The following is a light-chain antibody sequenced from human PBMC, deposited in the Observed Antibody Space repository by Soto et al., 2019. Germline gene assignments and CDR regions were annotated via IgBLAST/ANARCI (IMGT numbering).Light chain of an antibody. CDR1: QSISSW. Sequence: DIKMTQSPSTLSASVGDRVTITCRASQSISSWLAWYQQKPGKAPKLLIYKASSLESGVPSRFSGSGSGTEFTLTISSLQPYDFATYYCQQYNSYPLTFGGGTKVEIK. V-gene: IGKV1-5*03. CDR3: QQYNSYPLT. CDR2: KAS. J-gene: IGKJ4*01.